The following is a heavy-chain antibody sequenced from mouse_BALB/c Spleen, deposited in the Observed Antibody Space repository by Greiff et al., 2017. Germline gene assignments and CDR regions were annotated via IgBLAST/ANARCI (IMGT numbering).Heavy chain of an antibody. V-gene: IGHV1S81*02. J-gene: IGHJ3*01. CDR1: GYTFTSYY. Sequence: QVQLQQSGAELVKPGASVKLSCKASGYTFTSYYMYWVKQRPGQGLEWIGGINPSNGGTNFNEKFKSKATLTVDKSSSTAYMQLSSLTSEDSAVYYCTRSPYDYDGAWFAYWGQGTLVTVSA. D-gene: IGHD2-4*01. CDR2: INPSNGGT. CDR3: TRSPYDYDGAWFAY.